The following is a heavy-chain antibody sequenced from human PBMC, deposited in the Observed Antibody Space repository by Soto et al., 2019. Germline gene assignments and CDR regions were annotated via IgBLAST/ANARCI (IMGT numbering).Heavy chain of an antibody. CDR1: GFTFSSYG. V-gene: IGHV3-33*01. CDR2: IWYDGSNK. Sequence: GGSLRLSCAASGFTFSSYGMHWVRQAPGKGLEWVAVIWYDGSNKYYADSVKGRFTISRDNSKNTLYLQMNSLRAEDTAVYYCARDHLTYCGGDCYGLDYWGQGTLVTVSS. CDR3: ARDHLTYCGGDCYGLDY. D-gene: IGHD2-21*02. J-gene: IGHJ4*02.